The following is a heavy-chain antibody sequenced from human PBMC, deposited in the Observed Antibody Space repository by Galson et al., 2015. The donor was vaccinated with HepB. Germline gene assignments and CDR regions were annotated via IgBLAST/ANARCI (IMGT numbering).Heavy chain of an antibody. CDR1: RYTFTSYY. V-gene: IGHV1-46*01. J-gene: IGHJ5*02. D-gene: IGHD4-17*01. CDR2: INPSGGST. Sequence: SVKVSCKASRYTFTSYYMHWVRQAPGQGLEWMGIINPSGGSTSYAQKFQGRVTMTRDTSTSTVYMELSSLRSEDTAVYYCANDYGDEGGFDPWGQGTLVTVSS. CDR3: ANDYGDEGGFDP.